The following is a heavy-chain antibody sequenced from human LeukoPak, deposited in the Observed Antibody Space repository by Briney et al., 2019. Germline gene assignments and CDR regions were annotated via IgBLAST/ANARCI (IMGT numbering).Heavy chain of an antibody. CDR2: INHSGST. D-gene: IGHD6-6*01. Sequence: SETLSLTCAVYGGSFSGYYWSWIRQPPGKGLEWIGEINHSGSTNYNPSLKSRVTISVDTSKNQFSLKLSSVTAADTAVYYCARRGISSSGSFDYSGQGTLVTVSS. V-gene: IGHV4-34*01. CDR1: GGSFSGYY. J-gene: IGHJ4*02. CDR3: ARRGISSSGSFDY.